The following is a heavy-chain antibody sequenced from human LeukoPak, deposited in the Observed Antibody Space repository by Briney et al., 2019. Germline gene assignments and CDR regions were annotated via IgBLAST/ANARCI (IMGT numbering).Heavy chain of an antibody. D-gene: IGHD5-18*01. Sequence: GGSLTLSCAASGFTFSSYAMHWVRQAPGKGLEWVAVIWYDETYKYYADSVKGRFTISRDNSKNTLYLQMNSLRAEDTALYYCAKDPHGSYGPRYFFDSWGQGTLVTVSS. CDR3: AKDPHGSYGPRYFFDS. V-gene: IGHV3-33*06. CDR2: IWYDETYK. J-gene: IGHJ4*02. CDR1: GFTFSSYA.